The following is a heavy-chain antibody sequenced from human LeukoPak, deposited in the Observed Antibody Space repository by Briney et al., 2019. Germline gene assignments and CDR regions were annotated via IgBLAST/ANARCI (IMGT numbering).Heavy chain of an antibody. CDR1: GGSFSGYY. V-gene: IGHV4-34*01. CDR3: ARLRRDSFDY. CDR2: INHSGST. J-gene: IGHJ4*02. D-gene: IGHD5-12*01. Sequence: PSETLSLTCAVYGGSFSGYYWSWIRQPPGKGLEWIGEINHSGSTNYNPSLKSRVTISVDTSKNQFSLKLSSVTAADTAVYYCARLRRDSFDYWGQGTLVTVSS.